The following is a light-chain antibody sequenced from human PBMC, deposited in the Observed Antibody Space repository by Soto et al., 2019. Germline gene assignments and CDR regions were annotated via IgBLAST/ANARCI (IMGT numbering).Light chain of an antibody. CDR3: MQALQTPRT. CDR2: LGS. Sequence: DIVITQSPLSLPVTPGEPASISCRSSQSLLHSNGYNYLDWYLQKPGQSPQLLIYLGSNRASGVPDRFSGSGSGTDFTLRISTVEADDAAIYYCMQALQTPRTFGQGTKLEI. CDR1: QSLLHSNGYNY. J-gene: IGKJ1*01. V-gene: IGKV2-28*01.